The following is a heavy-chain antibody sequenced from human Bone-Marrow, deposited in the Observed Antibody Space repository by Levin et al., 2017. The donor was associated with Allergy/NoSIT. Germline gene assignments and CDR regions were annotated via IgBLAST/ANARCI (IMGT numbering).Heavy chain of an antibody. CDR1: GFTFSNSG. J-gene: IGHJ5*02. Sequence: QTGGSLRLSCAASGFTFSNSGMHWVRQAPGKGLEWVTVISPDGTNKNYADSVKGRFTISRDNSRNTLYLQMNSLRPEDTAVYYCVKSQLGWFDPWGQGTLVTVSS. CDR2: ISPDGTNK. CDR3: VKSQLGWFDP. V-gene: IGHV3-30*18. D-gene: IGHD3-16*01.